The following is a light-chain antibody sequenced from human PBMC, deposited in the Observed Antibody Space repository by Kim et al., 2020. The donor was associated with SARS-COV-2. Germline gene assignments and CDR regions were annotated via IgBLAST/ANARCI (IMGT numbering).Light chain of an antibody. J-gene: IGKJ2*01. CDR2: AAS. V-gene: IGKV1-5*01. CDR3: QQYDNYPVT. CDR1: QSVRRS. Sequence: SASVGDSFTSTCRASQSVRRSLAWYQNKPGKAPNLVMYAASSLESGVPSRFSGSGSGTEFTLTINSLQPDDFATYYCQQYDNYPVTLGQGTKLEIK.